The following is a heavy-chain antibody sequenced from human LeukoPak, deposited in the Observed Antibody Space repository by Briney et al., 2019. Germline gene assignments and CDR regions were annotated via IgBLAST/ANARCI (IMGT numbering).Heavy chain of an antibody. CDR2: IYTSGST. J-gene: IGHJ5*02. D-gene: IGHD3-9*01. CDR1: GGSISSYY. V-gene: IGHV4-4*07. CDR3: ARDHPDYDILTGYSAEAWFDP. Sequence: SETLSLTCTVSGGSISSYYWSWIRQPAGKGLEWIGRIYTSGSTNYNPSLKSRVTMSVDTSKNQFSLKLSSVTAADTAVYYCARDHPDYDILTGYSAEAWFDPWGQGTLVTVSS.